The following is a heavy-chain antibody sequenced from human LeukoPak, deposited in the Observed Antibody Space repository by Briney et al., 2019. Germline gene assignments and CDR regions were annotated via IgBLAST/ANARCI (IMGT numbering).Heavy chain of an antibody. Sequence: SVKVSCKASGGTFSSYAISWVRQAPGQGLEWVGGSIPIFGTANYAQRFQGRVTITEDESTSTAYMELSSLRSEDTAVYYCARDRGGSYLRDAFDIWGQGTMVTVSS. CDR2: SIPIFGTA. J-gene: IGHJ3*02. V-gene: IGHV1-69*13. D-gene: IGHD1-26*01. CDR1: GGTFSSYA. CDR3: ARDRGGSYLRDAFDI.